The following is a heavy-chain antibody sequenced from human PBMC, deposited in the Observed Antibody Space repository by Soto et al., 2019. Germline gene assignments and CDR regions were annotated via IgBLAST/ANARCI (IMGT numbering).Heavy chain of an antibody. V-gene: IGHV3-30*03. CDR1: GFPFTAYG. J-gene: IGHJ4*02. CDR3: VGGQYYFDY. Sequence: QVQLVESGGGVVQPGRSLRLSCAASGFPFTAYGMHWVREGPDKGLEWVAVISYDGSKKFYADSVKGRFTISRDNSKNTLYLQMNRLRPEDTALYYCVGGQYYFDYRGQGTLVTVSS. D-gene: IGHD3-10*01. CDR2: ISYDGSKK.